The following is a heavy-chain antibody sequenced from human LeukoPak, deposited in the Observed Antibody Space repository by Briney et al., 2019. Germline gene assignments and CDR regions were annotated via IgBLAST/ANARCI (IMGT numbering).Heavy chain of an antibody. CDR3: AKSPGTMVRGVSYFDY. V-gene: IGHV3-23*01. CDR2: ISGSGGST. D-gene: IGHD3-10*01. CDR1: GFTFSSYA. J-gene: IGHJ4*02. Sequence: GGSLRLSCAASGFTFSSYAMSWVRQAPGKGLEWVSAISGSGGSTYYADSVKGRSTISRDNSKNTLYLQMNSLRAEDTAVYYCAKSPGTMVRGVSYFDYWGQGTLVTVSS.